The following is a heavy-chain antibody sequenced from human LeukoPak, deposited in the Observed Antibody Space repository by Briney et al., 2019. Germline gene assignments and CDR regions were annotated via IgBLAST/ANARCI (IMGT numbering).Heavy chain of an antibody. Sequence: GGSLRLSCAASGFTVSSNYMSWVRRAPGKGLEWVSVIYSGGSTYYADSVKGRFTISRDNAKKSLYLQMNSLRAEDTAVYYCGRVGAYYGSGSYSDYWGQGTLVTVSS. V-gene: IGHV3-53*01. J-gene: IGHJ4*02. CDR1: GFTVSSNY. CDR2: IYSGGST. CDR3: GRVGAYYGSGSYSDY. D-gene: IGHD3-10*01.